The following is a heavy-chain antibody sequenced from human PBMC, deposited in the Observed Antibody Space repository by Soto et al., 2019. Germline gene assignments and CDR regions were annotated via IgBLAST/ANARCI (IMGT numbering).Heavy chain of an antibody. Sequence: SETLSLTCTVSGGSISSGGYYWSWIRQHPGKGLEWIGYIYYSGNTYYNPSLKSRVTISVDTSKNQFSLKLSSVTAADTAVYYCASYCGGDCYANSRRYYFDYWGQGALVTVSS. CDR3: ASYCGGDCYANSRRYYFDY. J-gene: IGHJ4*02. V-gene: IGHV4-31*03. D-gene: IGHD2-21*02. CDR1: GGSISSGGYY. CDR2: IYYSGNT.